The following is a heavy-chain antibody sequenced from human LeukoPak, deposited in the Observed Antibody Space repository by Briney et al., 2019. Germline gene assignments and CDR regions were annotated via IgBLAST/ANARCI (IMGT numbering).Heavy chain of an antibody. D-gene: IGHD3-10*01. CDR1: GDSIDSYY. CDR3: ARDLSDYYGSGSYRPIDAFDI. J-gene: IGHJ3*02. V-gene: IGHV4-59*12. CDR2: IYYRGTT. Sequence: KPSETLSLTCTVSGDSIDSYYWSWIRQPPGKGLEWIGYIYYRGTTSYNPFLKSRVTISVDTSKNQFSLKLSPVTAADTAVYYCARDLSDYYGSGSYRPIDAFDIWGQGTMVTVSS.